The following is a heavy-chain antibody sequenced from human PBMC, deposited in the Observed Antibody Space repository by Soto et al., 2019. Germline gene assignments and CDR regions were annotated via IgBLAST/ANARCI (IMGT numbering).Heavy chain of an antibody. D-gene: IGHD6-13*01. CDR3: ATSYGNAWYTY. J-gene: IGHJ4*02. CDR2: IYYSGST. Sequence: PSETLSLTCTVSGGSISSGGYYWSWIRQHPGKGLEWIGYIYYSGSTYYNPSLKSRVTISVDTSKNQFSLKLSSVTAVDTAVYYCATSYGNAWYTYWGQGTQVTVSS. V-gene: IGHV4-31*03. CDR1: GGSISSGGYY.